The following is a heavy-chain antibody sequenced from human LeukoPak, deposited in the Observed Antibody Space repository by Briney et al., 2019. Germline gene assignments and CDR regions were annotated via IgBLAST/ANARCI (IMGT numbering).Heavy chain of an antibody. CDR2: ISYTGST. CDR3: ARDVYRGVTNFDP. Sequence: PSETLSLTCTASGGSISPYFWSWIRQPPGKGLEWIGYISYTGSTNYNPSLKSRVTISVDTSKNQFSLQLTSVTAADTAVYYCARDVYRGVTNFDPWGQGTLVTVSS. V-gene: IGHV4-59*01. CDR1: GGSISPYF. J-gene: IGHJ5*02. D-gene: IGHD3-10*01.